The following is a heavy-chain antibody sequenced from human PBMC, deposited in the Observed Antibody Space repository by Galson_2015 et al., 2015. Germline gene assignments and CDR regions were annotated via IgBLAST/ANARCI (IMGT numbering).Heavy chain of an antibody. D-gene: IGHD3-10*01. CDR3: ARRTGGYYYGMDV. V-gene: IGHV5-51*03. J-gene: IGHJ6*02. CDR2: IYPGDSDT. Sequence: QSGAEVTKPGESLTISCKGSGYSFTNYWIDWVRQMPGKGLEWMGIIYPGDSDTRYSPSFQGQVAISADKSISTAYLQWSSLKASDTAMYYCARRTGGYYYGMDVWGQGTTVTVSS. CDR1: GYSFTNYW.